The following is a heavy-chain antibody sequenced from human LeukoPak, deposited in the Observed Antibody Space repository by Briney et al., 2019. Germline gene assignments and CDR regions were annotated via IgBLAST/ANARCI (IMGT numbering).Heavy chain of an antibody. J-gene: IGHJ3*02. CDR1: GGSISSYY. D-gene: IGHD3-22*01. Sequence: PSETLSLTCTVSGGSISSYYWSWIRQPPGKGLEWIGYVYGSGSTIYNHSLKSRLTISLDTSKSHFSLNLSSVTAADTAVYYCARQGYYDSSGFKGRAFDIWGQGTMVVVSS. CDR3: ARQGYYDSSGFKGRAFDI. V-gene: IGHV4-59*08. CDR2: VYGSGST.